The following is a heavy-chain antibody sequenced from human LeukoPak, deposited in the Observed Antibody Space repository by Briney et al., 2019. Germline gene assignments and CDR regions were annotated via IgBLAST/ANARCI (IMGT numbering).Heavy chain of an antibody. J-gene: IGHJ3*02. D-gene: IGHD3-10*01. CDR3: ASSYYYGSGSSLDAFDI. CDR2: IGTSSSII. Sequence: GGSLRLSCAASGFTFSRNSMNWVRQAPGKGLQWVSYIGTSSSIIYYADSVKGRFTISRDNAKNSLYLQMNSLRAEDTAVYYCASSYYYGSGSSLDAFDIWGQGTMVTVSS. V-gene: IGHV3-48*04. CDR1: GFTFSRNS.